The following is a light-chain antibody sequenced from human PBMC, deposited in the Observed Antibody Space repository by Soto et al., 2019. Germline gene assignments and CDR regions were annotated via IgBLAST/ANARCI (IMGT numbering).Light chain of an antibody. J-gene: IGKJ1*01. CDR1: QSVSSIY. CDR3: QQYGSSSWT. Sequence: ESVLTQSPGTLSLSPGERATLSCRASQSVSSIYLAWYQHKPGQAPRLLIYGASSRATGIPDRFSGSGSGTDFTLTISRLEPEDFAVYYCQQYGSSSWTFGQGTKVEIK. V-gene: IGKV3-20*01. CDR2: GAS.